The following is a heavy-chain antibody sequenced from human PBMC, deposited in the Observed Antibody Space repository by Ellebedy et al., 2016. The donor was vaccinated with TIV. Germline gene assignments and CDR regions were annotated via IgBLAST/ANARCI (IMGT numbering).Heavy chain of an antibody. CDR2: INHDGSEE. D-gene: IGHD6-13*01. V-gene: IGHV3-7*02. J-gene: IGHJ4*02. CDR3: ARGGYTSSWYWAD. CDR1: GFIFSRTW. Sequence: GGSLRLXXAASGFIFSRTWMTWVRQAPGKGLEWVANINHDGSEEYYVDSVKGRFTISRDNAKNSVYLHMNSLGAEDTAVYYCARGGYTSSWYWADWGQGVLVSVSS.